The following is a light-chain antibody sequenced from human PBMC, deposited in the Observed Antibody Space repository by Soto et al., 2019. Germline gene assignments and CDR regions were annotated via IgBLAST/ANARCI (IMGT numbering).Light chain of an antibody. J-gene: IGKJ5*01. CDR2: GAS. V-gene: IGKV3-15*01. Sequence: EVVLTQSPGTLSLSPGERATLSCRASHTISSSYLAWYQQKPGQAPRLLIYGASTRATGIPARFSGSGSGTEFTLTISSLQSEDFAVYYCQQYNNWLLTFGQGTRLEI. CDR1: HTISSSY. CDR3: QQYNNWLLT.